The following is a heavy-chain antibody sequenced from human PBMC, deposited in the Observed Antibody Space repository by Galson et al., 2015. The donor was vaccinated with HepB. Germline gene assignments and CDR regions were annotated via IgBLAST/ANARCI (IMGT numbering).Heavy chain of an antibody. Sequence: SVKVSCKASGYTFTSYDINWVRQATGQGPEWMGWMNPNSGNTGYAQRFQGRVTMTRNTSISTAYMELSSLRSEDTAVYYCARGQYYDFWSGYFAFDIWGQGTMVTVSS. CDR3: ARGQYYDFWSGYFAFDI. CDR2: MNPNSGNT. CDR1: GYTFTSYD. V-gene: IGHV1-8*01. D-gene: IGHD3-3*01. J-gene: IGHJ3*02.